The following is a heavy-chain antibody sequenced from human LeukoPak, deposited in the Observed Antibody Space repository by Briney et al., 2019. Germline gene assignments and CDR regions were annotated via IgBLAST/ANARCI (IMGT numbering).Heavy chain of an antibody. Sequence: PSETLSLTCVVFSGAFSGYFWSWIGKPPGKGREWIGEINRSGSTNYNPSLKSRVTISVDTSKNQFSLKLSSVTAADTAVYYCARGIVGPTYFDYWGQGTLVTVSS. CDR1: SGAFSGYF. CDR2: INRSGST. D-gene: IGHD1-26*01. V-gene: IGHV4-34*01. CDR3: ARGIVGPTYFDY. J-gene: IGHJ4*02.